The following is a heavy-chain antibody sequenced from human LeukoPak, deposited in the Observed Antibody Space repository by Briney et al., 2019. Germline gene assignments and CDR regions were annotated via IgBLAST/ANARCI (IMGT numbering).Heavy chain of an antibody. V-gene: IGHV4-38-2*02. D-gene: IGHD4-17*01. Sequence: SETLSLTCTVSGYSISSGYYWGWIRPPPGKGLEWIGGIYHSGSTYYNPSLKSRVTISVDTFKNQFSLKLSSVTAADTAVYYCAGLRYLSNFDYWGQGTLVTVSP. CDR3: AGLRYLSNFDY. J-gene: IGHJ4*02. CDR2: IYHSGST. CDR1: GYSISSGYY.